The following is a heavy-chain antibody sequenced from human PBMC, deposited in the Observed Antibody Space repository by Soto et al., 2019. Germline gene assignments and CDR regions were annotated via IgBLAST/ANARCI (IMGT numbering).Heavy chain of an antibody. Sequence: ASVKVSCKASGYTFTSYGIIWVRQAPGQGPEWMGWISGYSGNTKYAQKFQGRVAMTRDTSTTTVYMEVKSLTSDDTAVYYCARAPDPTPLGYVQYWGQGTLVTVSS. V-gene: IGHV1-18*01. J-gene: IGHJ1*01. CDR2: ISGYSGNT. D-gene: IGHD7-27*01. CDR3: ARAPDPTPLGYVQY. CDR1: GYTFTSYG.